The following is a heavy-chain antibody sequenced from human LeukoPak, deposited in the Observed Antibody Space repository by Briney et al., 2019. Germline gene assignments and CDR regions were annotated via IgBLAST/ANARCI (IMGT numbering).Heavy chain of an antibody. J-gene: IGHJ4*02. Sequence: PGGSLRLSCAASGFTFSSYAMHWVRQAPGKGLEWVAVISYDGSNKYYADSVKSRFTISRDNSKNTLYLQMNSLRAEDTAVYYCARPTYCSSTSCYSPNDYWGQGTLVTVSS. CDR1: GFTFSSYA. V-gene: IGHV3-30-3*01. CDR3: ARPTYCSSTSCYSPNDY. CDR2: ISYDGSNK. D-gene: IGHD2-2*01.